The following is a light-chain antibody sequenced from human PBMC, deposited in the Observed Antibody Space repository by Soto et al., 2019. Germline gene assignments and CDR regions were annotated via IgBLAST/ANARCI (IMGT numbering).Light chain of an antibody. CDR3: QQASSFPLT. Sequence: DIQMTQSPSSVSASVGDRVTITCRASQGIDSYLAWYQQRTGKAPRVLIYAASSLQSGVPSRFSGSGSGTDFTLTINSLQPEDIATYFCQQASSFPLTFGGGTKVQIK. J-gene: IGKJ4*01. CDR2: AAS. CDR1: QGIDSY. V-gene: IGKV1-12*01.